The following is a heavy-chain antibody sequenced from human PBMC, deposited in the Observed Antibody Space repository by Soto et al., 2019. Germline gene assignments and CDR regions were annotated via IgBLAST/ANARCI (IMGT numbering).Heavy chain of an antibody. J-gene: IGHJ6*02. CDR2: ISYDGGNK. CDR3: ARDGSITIFGVVIEYYYYGMDV. V-gene: IGHV3-30-3*01. D-gene: IGHD3-3*01. CDR1: GFTFSSYA. Sequence: VGSLRLSCAASGFTFSSYAMHWVRQAPGKGLEWVAVISYDGGNKYYADSVKGRFTISRDNSKNTLYLQMNSLRAEDTAVYYCARDGSITIFGVVIEYYYYGMDVWGQGTTVTVSS.